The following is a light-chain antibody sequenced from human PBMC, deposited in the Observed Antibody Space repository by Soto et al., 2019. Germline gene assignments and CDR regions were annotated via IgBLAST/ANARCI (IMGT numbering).Light chain of an antibody. J-gene: IGLJ3*02. Sequence: QSVLTQPPSASGTPGQRVTISCSGSSSNIGSNAINWYQQLPGTAPKLLIYINFQRPSGVPDRFSGSKSGTSASLAISGLHSEDEADYYCAVWDDSLTGWVFAGGTQLTVL. V-gene: IGLV1-44*01. CDR3: AVWDDSLTGWV. CDR1: SSNIGSNA. CDR2: INF.